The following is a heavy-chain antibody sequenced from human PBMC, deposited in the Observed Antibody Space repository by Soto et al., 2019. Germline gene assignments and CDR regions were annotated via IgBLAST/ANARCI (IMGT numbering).Heavy chain of an antibody. CDR3: ARSETAGHRGFDI. V-gene: IGHV1-69*06. J-gene: IGHJ3*02. CDR1: GGTFSSSA. CDR2: IIPTFGTA. D-gene: IGHD6-19*01. Sequence: QVQLVQSGAEMREPGSSVKVCCKASGGTFSSSAINWLRQAPGQGPEWMGGIIPTFGTANYIEKFRGRVTLTADTSTSTAYMEVSSLTAEDTAMYFCARSETAGHRGFDIWGQGTMVTVSS.